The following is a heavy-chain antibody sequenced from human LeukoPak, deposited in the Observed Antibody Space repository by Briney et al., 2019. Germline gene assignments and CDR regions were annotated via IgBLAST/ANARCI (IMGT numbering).Heavy chain of an antibody. D-gene: IGHD6-19*01. CDR2: ISGSGGST. Sequence: GGTLRLSCAASGFTFSSYAMSWVRQAPGKGLEWVSAISGSGGSTYYADSVKGRFTISRDNSKNTLYLQMNSLRAEDTAVYYCAKFPGYSSGWWGYFDYWGQGTLVTVSS. CDR1: GFTFSSYA. J-gene: IGHJ4*02. V-gene: IGHV3-23*01. CDR3: AKFPGYSSGWWGYFDY.